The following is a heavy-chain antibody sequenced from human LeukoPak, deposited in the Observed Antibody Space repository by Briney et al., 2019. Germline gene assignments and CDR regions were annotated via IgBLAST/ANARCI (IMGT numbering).Heavy chain of an antibody. Sequence: GGSLRLSCAASGFTFDDYAMNWVRQAPGKGLEWVSGISWNSGIIGYADSVKGRFTISRDNAKNSLYLQMNSLRAEDTALYYCAKGVVNYYGSGSYAGWGQGTLVTVSS. V-gene: IGHV3-9*01. J-gene: IGHJ4*02. CDR1: GFTFDDYA. CDR3: AKGVVNYYGSGSYAG. D-gene: IGHD3-10*01. CDR2: ISWNSGII.